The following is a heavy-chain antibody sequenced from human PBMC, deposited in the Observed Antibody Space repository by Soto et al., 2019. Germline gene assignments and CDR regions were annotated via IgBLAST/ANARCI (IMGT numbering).Heavy chain of an antibody. D-gene: IGHD4-4*01. CDR1: GGSISSGDYC. J-gene: IGHJ4*02. CDR2: IYDSGST. CDR3: ASASLHYRTSDY. V-gene: IGHV4-30-4*01. Sequence: SETLSLTCTVSGGSISSGDYCWTWIRQPPGKGLEWIGYIYDSGSTYDNPSLRNRLTISVDTSKNQFSLKLSFVTAADTAVYYCASASLHYRTSDYWGQGTLVTVSS.